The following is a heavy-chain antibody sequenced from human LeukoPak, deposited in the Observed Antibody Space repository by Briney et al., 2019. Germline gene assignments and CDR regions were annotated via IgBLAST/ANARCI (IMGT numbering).Heavy chain of an antibody. V-gene: IGHV4-4*07. CDR1: GGSISSYH. D-gene: IGHD3-10*01. CDR2: INSNGDT. Sequence: SETLSLTCTVSGGSISSYHWIWIRQPAGKGLEWIGRINSNGDTFYNPSLKSRATMSLDMTNNQFSLKLSSVTAADTAVYYCARDRGLDGSDQLDSWGPGTLVTVSS. CDR3: ARDRGLDGSDQLDS. J-gene: IGHJ5*01.